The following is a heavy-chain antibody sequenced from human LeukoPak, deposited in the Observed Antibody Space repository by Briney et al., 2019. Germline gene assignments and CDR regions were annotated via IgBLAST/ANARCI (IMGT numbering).Heavy chain of an antibody. CDR1: GCSISSYY. D-gene: IGHD3-3*01. J-gene: IGHJ4*02. CDR3: AREFNFWSGLDY. Sequence: SETLSLTCTVSGCSISSYYWSWIRQPPGKGLEWIGYIYYSGSTNYNPSLKSRVTISVDTSKNQFSLKLGSVTAADTAVYYCAREFNFWSGLDYWGQGTLVTVSS. V-gene: IGHV4-59*01. CDR2: IYYSGST.